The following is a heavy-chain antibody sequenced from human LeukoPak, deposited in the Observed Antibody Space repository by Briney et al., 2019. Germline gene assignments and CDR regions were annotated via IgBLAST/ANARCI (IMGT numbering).Heavy chain of an antibody. D-gene: IGHD3-10*01. Sequence: KPSQTLSLTCTVSGGSISSGGYYWSWIRQHPGKGLEWIGYIYYSGSTYYNPSLKSRVTISVDTSKNQFSLKLSSVTAADTAVYYCARMVRGVIVAFDIRGQGTMVTVSS. CDR1: GGSISSGGYY. CDR3: ARMVRGVIVAFDI. V-gene: IGHV4-31*03. CDR2: IYYSGST. J-gene: IGHJ3*02.